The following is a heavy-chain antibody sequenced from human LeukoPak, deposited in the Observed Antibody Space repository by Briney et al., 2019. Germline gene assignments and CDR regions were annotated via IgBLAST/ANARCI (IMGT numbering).Heavy chain of an antibody. D-gene: IGHD6-13*01. Sequence: PGGSLRLSCAASGFTFSSYWMHWVRQAPGKGLEWVSIIYSGADTYYADSVKGRFTVSRDNSKTTVYLQMTRLRAEDTAVYYCARGAAGGSGGIDYWGQGTLVTVSS. J-gene: IGHJ4*02. CDR1: GFTFSSYW. CDR3: ARGAAGGSGGIDY. V-gene: IGHV3-66*01. CDR2: IYSGADT.